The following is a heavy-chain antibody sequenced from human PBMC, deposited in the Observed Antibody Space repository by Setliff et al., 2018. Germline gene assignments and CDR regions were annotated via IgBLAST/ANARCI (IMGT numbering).Heavy chain of an antibody. V-gene: IGHV1-69*05. CDR3: ARGWAGYCSGGSCGEWLDP. CDR2: IIPIFGTA. D-gene: IGHD2-15*01. J-gene: IGHJ5*02. Sequence: SVKVSCKASGGTFSSYAISWVRQAPGQGLEWMGGIIPIFGTANYAQKFQGRVTITTDESTRTAYMELSSLRSEDTAVYYCARGWAGYCSGGSCGEWLDPWGQGTLVTVSS. CDR1: GGTFSSYA.